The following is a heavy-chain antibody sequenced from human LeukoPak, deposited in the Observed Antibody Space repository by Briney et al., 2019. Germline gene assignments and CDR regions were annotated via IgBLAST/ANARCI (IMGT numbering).Heavy chain of an antibody. D-gene: IGHD5-24*01. CDR3: AREEIRSWFDP. CDR2: INHSGST. V-gene: IGHV4-34*01. Sequence: PSETLSLTCAVYGGSFSGYYWSWIRQAPGKGLEWIGEINHSGSTNYNPSLKSRVTISVDTSKNQFSLKLSSVTAADTAVYYCAREEIRSWFDPWGQGTLGTVSS. J-gene: IGHJ5*02. CDR1: GGSFSGYY.